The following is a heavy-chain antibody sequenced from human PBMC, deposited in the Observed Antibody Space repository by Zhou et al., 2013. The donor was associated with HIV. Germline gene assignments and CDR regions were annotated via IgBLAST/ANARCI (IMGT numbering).Heavy chain of an antibody. CDR1: GGTFSSYA. CDR3: ARDTGSGYYESGFYYFYGLDV. D-gene: IGHD5-12*01. J-gene: IGHJ6*02. V-gene: IGHV1-69*05. CDR2: VIPILGTP. Sequence: QVQLVQSGAEVKKPGSSVKVSCKASGGTFSSYAISWVRQAPGQGLEWMGGVIPILGTPHYPQKFQGRVTITTDESTSTAYMELSSLRSEDTAIYYCARDTGSGYYESGFYYFYGLDVWGQGTTVTVSS.